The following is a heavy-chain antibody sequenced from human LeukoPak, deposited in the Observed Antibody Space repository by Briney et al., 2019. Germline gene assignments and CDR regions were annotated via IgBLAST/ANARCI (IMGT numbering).Heavy chain of an antibody. J-gene: IGHJ6*02. V-gene: IGHV4-59*01. CDR3: ARTATIKFYGMDV. CDR1: GGSISSYY. Sequence: PSETLSLTCTVSGGSISSYYWSWIRQPPGKGLEWIGYIYYSGSTNYNPSLKSRVTISVDTSKNQFSLKLSSVTAADTAVYYCARTATIKFYGMDVWGQGTTVTVSS. D-gene: IGHD5-12*01. CDR2: IYYSGST.